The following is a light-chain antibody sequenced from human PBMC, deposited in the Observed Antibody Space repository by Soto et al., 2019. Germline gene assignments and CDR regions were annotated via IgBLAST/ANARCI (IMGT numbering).Light chain of an antibody. CDR1: SSDFGTYNS. CDR2: DVS. Sequence: QSALTQPASVSGSPGQSITISCTGTSSDFGTYNSVSWYQQHPGRAPKVMIYDVSNRPSGVPNRFSASKSGNTASLTISGLQADDEADYYCSSYTISGNYVFGTGTKLTVL. J-gene: IGLJ1*01. V-gene: IGLV2-14*03. CDR3: SSYTISGNYV.